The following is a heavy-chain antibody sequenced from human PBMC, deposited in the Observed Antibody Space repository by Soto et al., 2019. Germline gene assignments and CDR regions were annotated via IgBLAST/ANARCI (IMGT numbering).Heavy chain of an antibody. CDR2: SRNKANGYTT. V-gene: IGHV3-72*01. CDR3: TRAPCRAYGNKHHWSFDL. CDR1: GFTFNDYY. J-gene: IGHJ2*01. Sequence: EVQLVESGGDLVQPGGSLRLSCAASGFTFNDYYMDWIRQAPGKGLEWVGRSRNKANGYTTEYAASVKGRFTISRDDSKDSLDLQMISLQIDDTAVYYCTRAPCRAYGNKHHWSFDLWGRGTPVTVSS. D-gene: IGHD4-17*01.